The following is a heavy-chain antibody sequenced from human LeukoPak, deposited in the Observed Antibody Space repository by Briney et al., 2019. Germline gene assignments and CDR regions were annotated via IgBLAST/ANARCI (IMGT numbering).Heavy chain of an antibody. Sequence: PGRSLRLSCAASGFTFDDYAMHWVRQAPGKGLEWVSGISWNSGSIGYADSLKGRFTISRDNAKNSLYLQMNSLRAEDTALYYCAKLGDSSGYFNSGLDYWGQGTLVTVSS. V-gene: IGHV3-9*01. CDR3: AKLGDSSGYFNSGLDY. CDR1: GFTFDDYA. D-gene: IGHD3-22*01. J-gene: IGHJ4*02. CDR2: ISWNSGSI.